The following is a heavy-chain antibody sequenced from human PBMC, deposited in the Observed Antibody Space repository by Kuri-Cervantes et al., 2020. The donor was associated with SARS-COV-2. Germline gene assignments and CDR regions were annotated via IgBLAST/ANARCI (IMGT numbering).Heavy chain of an antibody. Sequence: GESLKISCAASGFTFSGSAMHWVRQASGKGLEWVGRIRSKANSYATAYAASVKGRFTISRDDSKNTAYLQMNSLRAEDTAVYYCARGPLMVACSGGSCYEEEEYFQHWGQGTLVTVSS. V-gene: IGHV3-73*01. CDR2: IRSKANSYAT. CDR3: ARGPLMVACSGGSCYEEEEYFQH. J-gene: IGHJ1*01. CDR1: GFTFSGSA. D-gene: IGHD2-15*01.